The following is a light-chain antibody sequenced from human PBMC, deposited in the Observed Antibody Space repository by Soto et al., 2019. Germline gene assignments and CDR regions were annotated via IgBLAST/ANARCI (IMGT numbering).Light chain of an antibody. CDR3: QSCDNHNHVV. Sequence: NFMLTQPHSVSDSPGKTVTISCTGSSGNIASNYVQWYQQRPGSAPTIVIYEDNKRSSAVPDRFSGSVDSSSNSASLTIYGLKTEDEADYYCQSCDNHNHVVFGGGTKLTVL. CDR1: SGNIASNY. J-gene: IGLJ2*01. V-gene: IGLV6-57*02. CDR2: EDN.